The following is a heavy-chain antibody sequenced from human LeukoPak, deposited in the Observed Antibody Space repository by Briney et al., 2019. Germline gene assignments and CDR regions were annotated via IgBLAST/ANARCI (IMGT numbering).Heavy chain of an antibody. V-gene: IGHV4-59*01. CDR2: IYYSGST. Sequence: SETLSLTCFVSGGSIGSYYWSWIRQPPGKGREWIGHIYYSGSTDYNPSLRSRVTISVDTSKNQFSLRLSSVPDTDTGVYYCARDLSDGRGDYGYYFNYGGRGTLDSVSS. J-gene: IGHJ4*02. D-gene: IGHD3-22*01. CDR1: GGSIGSYY. CDR3: ARDLSDGRGDYGYYFNY.